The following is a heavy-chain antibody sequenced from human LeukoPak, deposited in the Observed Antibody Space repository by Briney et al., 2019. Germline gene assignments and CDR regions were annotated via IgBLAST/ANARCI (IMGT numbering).Heavy chain of an antibody. CDR3: AQKGGDYAY. CDR1: GFTFSSYS. V-gene: IGHV3-23*01. D-gene: IGHD4-17*01. CDR2: ISGSGGST. Sequence: GGSLRLSCAASGFTFSSYSMSCVRQAPGKGREWVSAISGSGGSTYYADSVKGRFTISRDNSKNTLYLQMNSLRAEDTAVYYCAQKGGDYAYWGQGTLVTVSS. J-gene: IGHJ4*02.